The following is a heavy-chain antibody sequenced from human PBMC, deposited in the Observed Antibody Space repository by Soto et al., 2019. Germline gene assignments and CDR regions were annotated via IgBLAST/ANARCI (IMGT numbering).Heavy chain of an antibody. Sequence: EVRLVESGGGLVQPGESLRLSCVASGFTFSSFSMNWVRQAPGKGLEWVAYISGSSSTIYYADSVKGRFTLSRDNAKNLLHLQMDSLRAEDTAVYYFARDLYGDYPFGYWGQGTLVTV. D-gene: IGHD4-17*01. CDR3: ARDLYGDYPFGY. V-gene: IGHV3-48*01. CDR2: ISGSSSTI. J-gene: IGHJ4*02. CDR1: GFTFSSFS.